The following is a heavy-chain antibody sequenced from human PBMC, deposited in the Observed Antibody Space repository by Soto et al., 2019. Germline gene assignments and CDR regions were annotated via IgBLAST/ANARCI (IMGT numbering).Heavy chain of an antibody. CDR1: GSTFITYV. Sequence: WGTLSLSCFTSGSTFITYVMSWVRQAPGKGLEWVSLISASGRNTYYTDSVKGRFTISRDNSQNTLFLQMNSLRADDTAVYYCAKERPTTTCLDSWGQGNLVTVSS. CDR3: AKERPTTTCLDS. D-gene: IGHD1-1*01. CDR2: ISASGRNT. V-gene: IGHV3-23*01. J-gene: IGHJ4*02.